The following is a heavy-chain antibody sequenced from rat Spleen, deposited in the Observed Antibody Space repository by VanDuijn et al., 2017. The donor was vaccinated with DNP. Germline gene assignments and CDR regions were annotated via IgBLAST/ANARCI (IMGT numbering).Heavy chain of an antibody. D-gene: IGHD3-8*01. CDR1: GFIFSNYW. Sequence: EVQLVESGGGPVQPGRSLKLSCLASGFIFSNYWMTWIRQAPGKGLEWVASISNSGDKIYYSDSVKGRLSISRDNAKSTLYLQVNSLRSEDTATYYCTSNPHIRTAAPFDYWGQGVMVTVSS. CDR2: ISNSGDKI. CDR3: TSNPHIRTAAPFDY. J-gene: IGHJ2*01. V-gene: IGHV5-31*01.